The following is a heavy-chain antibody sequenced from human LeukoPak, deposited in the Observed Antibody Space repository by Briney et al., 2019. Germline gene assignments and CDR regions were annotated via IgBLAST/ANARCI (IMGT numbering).Heavy chain of an antibody. CDR3: ARNYGSETYYAQILGY. CDR2: IYTSGST. Sequence: PSETLSLTCTVSGGSISSGSYYWSWIRQPAGEGLEWIGRIYTSGSTNYNPSLKSRVTISVDTSKNQFSLKLSSVTAADTAVYYCARNYGSETYYAQILGYWGQGTLVTVSS. V-gene: IGHV4-61*02. CDR1: GGSISSGSYY. J-gene: IGHJ4*02. D-gene: IGHD3-10*01.